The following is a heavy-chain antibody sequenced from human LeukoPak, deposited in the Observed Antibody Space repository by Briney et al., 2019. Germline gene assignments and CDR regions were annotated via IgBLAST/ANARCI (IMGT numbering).Heavy chain of an antibody. J-gene: IGHJ4*02. D-gene: IGHD1-26*01. V-gene: IGHV4-59*01. Sequence: SETLSLTCAVYGGSFSGYYWSWIRQPPGKGLEWIGYIYYSGSTNYNPSLKSRVTISVDTSKNQFSLKLSSVTAADTAVYYCARVRSGEGAFDYWGQGTLVTVSS. CDR1: GGSFSGYY. CDR3: ARVRSGEGAFDY. CDR2: IYYSGST.